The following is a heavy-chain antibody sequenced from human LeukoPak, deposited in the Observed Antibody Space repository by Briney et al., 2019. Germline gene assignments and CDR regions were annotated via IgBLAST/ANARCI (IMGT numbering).Heavy chain of an antibody. Sequence: GGSLRLSCVASGFTFSNFAVMWVRQAPRQGLEFVAAITGGGTTTRYGDSVKGRFTISRDNSKDTLFLQMRSLRVEDTAQYFCATDPNGDYIGAFEFWGHGTGVTVSS. CDR1: GFTFSNFA. V-gene: IGHV3-23*01. J-gene: IGHJ3*01. CDR2: ITGGGTTT. CDR3: ATDPNGDYIGAFEF. D-gene: IGHD4-17*01.